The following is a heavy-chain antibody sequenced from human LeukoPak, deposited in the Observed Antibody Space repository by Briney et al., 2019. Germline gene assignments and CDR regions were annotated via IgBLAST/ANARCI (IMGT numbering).Heavy chain of an antibody. CDR1: GFTFDDYA. D-gene: IGHD3-22*01. Sequence: SLRLSCAASGFTFDDYAMHWVRQAPGKGLEWVSGISWNSRIIGYADSVKGRFTISRDNAKNSVYLYLSSLRTEDMALYYCAKDRHSYDSSGVDYWGQGTLVTVSS. V-gene: IGHV3-9*03. J-gene: IGHJ4*02. CDR3: AKDRHSYDSSGVDY. CDR2: ISWNSRII.